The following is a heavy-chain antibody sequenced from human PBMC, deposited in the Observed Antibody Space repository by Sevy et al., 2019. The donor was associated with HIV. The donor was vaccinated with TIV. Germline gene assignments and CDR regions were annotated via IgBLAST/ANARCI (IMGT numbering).Heavy chain of an antibody. D-gene: IGHD3-22*01. CDR1: GDSVSSNSAA. V-gene: IGHV6-1*01. CDR3: ASACYSSDRFRGLGAFDF. CDR2: THYRSKWYN. J-gene: IGHJ3*01. Sequence: QSQTLSLTCGISGDSVSSNSAAWNWIRQSPSRGLEWLGRTHYRSKWYNDYAVSVKGRITINPDTSKNQFSLQLNSLTPEDTVVYYCASACYSSDRFRGLGAFDFWGQGTMVTVSS.